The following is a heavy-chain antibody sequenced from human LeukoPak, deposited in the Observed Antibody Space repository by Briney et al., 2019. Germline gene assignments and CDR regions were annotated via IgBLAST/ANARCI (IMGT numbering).Heavy chain of an antibody. Sequence: SETLSLTCAVSGYSISSGYYWGWIRQPPGKGLEWIGSIYYSGSTYYNPSLKSRVTISVDTSKNQFSLKLSSVTAADTAVYYCARQVRSSWWDYWGQGTLVTVSS. D-gene: IGHD6-13*01. J-gene: IGHJ4*02. V-gene: IGHV4-38-2*01. CDR3: ARQVRSSWWDY. CDR1: GYSISSGYY. CDR2: IYYSGST.